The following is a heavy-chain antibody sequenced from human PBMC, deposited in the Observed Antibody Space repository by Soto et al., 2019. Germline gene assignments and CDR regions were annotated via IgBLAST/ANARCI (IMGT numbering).Heavy chain of an antibody. CDR3: ATMRLDAASKIQAILLYYYMDV. V-gene: IGHV3-20*01. J-gene: IGHJ6*03. D-gene: IGHD2-2*02. Sequence: GGSLRLSCAASGFAFDDYGMSWVRQAPGKGLEWVSGINWNGGSTGYADSVKGRFTISRDNAKNSLYLQMNSLRAEDTALYHCATMRLDAASKIQAILLYYYMDVCGTVYTVTVSS. CDR1: GFAFDDYG. CDR2: INWNGGST.